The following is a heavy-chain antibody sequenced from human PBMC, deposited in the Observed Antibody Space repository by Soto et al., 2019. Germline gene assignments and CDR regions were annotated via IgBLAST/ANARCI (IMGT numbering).Heavy chain of an antibody. D-gene: IGHD2-15*01. CDR3: ARDPPGYSAFDY. CDR2: IYYSGST. J-gene: IGHJ4*02. V-gene: IGHV4-31*03. CDR1: GGSISSGGYY. Sequence: PSETLSLTCTVSGGSISSGGYYWSWIRQHPGKGLEWIGYIYYSGSTYYNPSLKSRVTISVDTSKNQFSLKLSSVTAADTAVYYCARDPPGYSAFDYWGQGTLVTVSS.